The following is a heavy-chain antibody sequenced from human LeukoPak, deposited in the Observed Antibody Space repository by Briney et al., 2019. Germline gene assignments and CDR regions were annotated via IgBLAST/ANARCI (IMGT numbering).Heavy chain of an antibody. V-gene: IGHV3-48*03. CDR3: ARDSTPITMIVVVITQIDY. CDR2: ISSSGSTI. Sequence: GGSLRLSCAASGFTFSSYEMNWVRQAPGKGLEWVSYISSSGSTIYYADSVKGRFTISRDNAKNTLYLQMNSLRAEDTAVYYCARDSTPITMIVVVITQIDYWGQGTLVTVSS. D-gene: IGHD3-22*01. CDR1: GFTFSSYE. J-gene: IGHJ4*02.